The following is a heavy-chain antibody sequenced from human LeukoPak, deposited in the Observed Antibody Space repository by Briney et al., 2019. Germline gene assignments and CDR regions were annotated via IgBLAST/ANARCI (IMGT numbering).Heavy chain of an antibody. J-gene: IGHJ3*02. CDR2: MYYSGST. CDR1: GGSTTSYY. CDR3: ARYHPAFGSGLSDTFDM. V-gene: IGHV4-59*01. Sequence: PPETLSLTCTLPGGSTTSYYWSWIRPPPGGGRWWIGYMYYSGSTNYKASLKSRVAISVDTSKNQFYLQLSSVTAADTAVYYCARYHPAFGSGLSDTFDMWGQGTMVTVSS. D-gene: IGHD5-18*01.